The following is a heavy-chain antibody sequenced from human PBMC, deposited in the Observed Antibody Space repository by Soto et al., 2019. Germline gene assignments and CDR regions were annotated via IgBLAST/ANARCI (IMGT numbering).Heavy chain of an antibody. D-gene: IGHD3-3*01. CDR1: GGTISGYY. Sequence: SETLSLTXTVTGGTISGYYWTWIRQSAGGGLEWIGRIYSSGSTNYNPSLKSRVTISLDTSMNHFSLRLSSVTAADTAVYYCARGQRFSDWFDPWGQGTLVTVS. J-gene: IGHJ5*02. V-gene: IGHV4-4*07. CDR2: IYSSGST. CDR3: ARGQRFSDWFDP.